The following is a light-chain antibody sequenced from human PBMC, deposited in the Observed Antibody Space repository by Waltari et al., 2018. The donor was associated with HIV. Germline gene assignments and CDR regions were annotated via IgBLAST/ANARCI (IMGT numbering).Light chain of an antibody. Sequence: EIVMTQSPDTLSVSPGERATLSCRASQSVSSNLAWYQQKAGQAPRLLIYGASTRATGIPARFSGSGSGTEFTLTISSLQSEDFAVYYCQQYNNWPMYTFGQGTKLEIK. V-gene: IGKV3-15*01. CDR3: QQYNNWPMYT. J-gene: IGKJ2*01. CDR2: GAS. CDR1: QSVSSN.